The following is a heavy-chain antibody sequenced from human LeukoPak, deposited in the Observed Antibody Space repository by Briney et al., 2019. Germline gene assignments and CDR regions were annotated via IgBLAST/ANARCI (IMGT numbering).Heavy chain of an antibody. J-gene: IGHJ5*02. CDR1: GGSISSYY. Sequence: SETLSLTCTVSGGSISSYYWSWIRQPPGKGLEWIGYIYYSGNTNYNPSLRSGATISVDTSKNQFSLKLSSVTAADTAVYYCARCIGSSSFARWFDPWGQGTLVTVSS. CDR3: ARCIGSSSFARWFDP. CDR2: IYYSGNT. V-gene: IGHV4-59*01. D-gene: IGHD6-6*01.